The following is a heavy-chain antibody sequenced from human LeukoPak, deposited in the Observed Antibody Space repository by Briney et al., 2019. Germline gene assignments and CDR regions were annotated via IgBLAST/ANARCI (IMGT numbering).Heavy chain of an antibody. D-gene: IGHD3-3*01. CDR3: VIFGVVLDGTDI. J-gene: IGHJ3*02. CDR1: GGSLSGYY. V-gene: IGHV4-34*01. CDR2: INHSGST. Sequence: PSETLSLTCAVPGGSLSGYYWSWIRQPPGKGLEWIGEINHSGSTNYTPSLQSRVTISLHTSKNQFSLKLRSVTAADTAVYYCVIFGVVLDGTDIWGQGTMVTVSS.